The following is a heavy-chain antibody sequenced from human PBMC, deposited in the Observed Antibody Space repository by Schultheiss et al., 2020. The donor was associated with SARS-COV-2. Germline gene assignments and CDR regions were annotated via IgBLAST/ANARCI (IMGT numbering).Heavy chain of an antibody. CDR3: ARARPEGYMWFGTVDAFDI. CDR2: IIPIFGTA. Sequence: SVKVSCKASGGTFSSYAISWVRQAPGQGLEWMGGIIPIFGTANYAQKFQGRVTITADESTSTAYMELSSLRSDDTAVYYCARARPEGYMWFGTVDAFDIWGQGTMVTVAS. D-gene: IGHD3-10*01. V-gene: IGHV1-69*13. CDR1: GGTFSSYA. J-gene: IGHJ3*02.